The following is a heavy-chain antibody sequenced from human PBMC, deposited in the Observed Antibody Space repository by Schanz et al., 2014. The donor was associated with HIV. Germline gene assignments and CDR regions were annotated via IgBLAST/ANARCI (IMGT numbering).Heavy chain of an antibody. Sequence: EVQLVESGGGLVQPGGSLRLSCAASGFTFSSYAMSWVRQAPGKGLEWVSAISGSGGSTYYADSVKGRFTISRDNSKNTLNLQMKSLRAEDTAVYYCAKDRNYYDSKYRGKGNYYYYYGMDVWGQGTTVTVSS. CDR2: ISGSGGST. D-gene: IGHD3-22*01. J-gene: IGHJ6*02. CDR1: GFTFSSYA. CDR3: AKDRNYYDSKYRGKGNYYYYYGMDV. V-gene: IGHV3-23*04.